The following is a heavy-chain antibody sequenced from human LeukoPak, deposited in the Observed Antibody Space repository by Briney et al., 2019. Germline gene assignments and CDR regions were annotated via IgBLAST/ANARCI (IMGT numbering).Heavy chain of an antibody. V-gene: IGHV3-48*03. D-gene: IGHD4-17*01. J-gene: IGHJ4*02. Sequence: GGSLRLSCAASGFTFSSYEVNWIRQAPGKGLEWISYISNSGSTKYYADSVKGRFTISRDNAKNTLYLQMNSLRAEDTAVYYCARDWYGDYAAQIDYWGQGTLVTVSS. CDR3: ARDWYGDYAAQIDY. CDR2: ISNSGSTK. CDR1: GFTFSSYE.